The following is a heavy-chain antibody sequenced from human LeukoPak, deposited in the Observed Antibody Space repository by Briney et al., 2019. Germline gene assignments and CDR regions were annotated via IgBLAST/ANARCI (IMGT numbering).Heavy chain of an antibody. CDR3: AKDIGSGWDFDY. J-gene: IGHJ4*02. CDR1: GFTFDDYA. V-gene: IGHV3-43*02. D-gene: IGHD6-19*01. Sequence: GGSLRLSCAASGFTFDDYAMHWVRQPPGKGLEWVSLINGDAGTTYYADSVKGRFTISRDNSKNSLYLQMSSLTTEDTALYYCAKDIGSGWDFDYWGRGTLVTVSS. CDR2: INGDAGTT.